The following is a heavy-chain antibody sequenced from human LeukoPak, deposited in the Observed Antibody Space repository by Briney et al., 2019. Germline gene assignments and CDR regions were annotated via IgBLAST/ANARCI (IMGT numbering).Heavy chain of an antibody. CDR1: GFTFGDYA. V-gene: IGHV3-49*04. D-gene: IGHD6-13*01. J-gene: IGHJ4*02. CDR3: TSASIAAAGKFDY. Sequence: GGSLRLSCTASGFTFGDYAMSWVRQAPGKGLEWVGFIRSKAYGGTTEYAASVKGRFTISRDDSKSIVYLQMNSLKTEDTAVYYCTSASIAAAGKFDYWGQGTLVTVSS. CDR2: IRSKAYGGTT.